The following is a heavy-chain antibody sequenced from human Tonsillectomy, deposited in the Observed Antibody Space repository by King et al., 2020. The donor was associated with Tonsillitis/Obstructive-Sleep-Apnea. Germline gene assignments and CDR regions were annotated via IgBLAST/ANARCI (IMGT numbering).Heavy chain of an antibody. J-gene: IGHJ6*03. CDR3: AKDGVGATYYYYYYMDV. Sequence: VQLVESGGGVVQPGRSLRLSCAASGFTFSSYGIHWVCQAPGKGLEWVAVISYDGSNKYYADSVKGRFTISRDNSKNTLYLQMNSLRAEDTAVYYCAKDGVGATYYYYYYMDVWGKGTTVTVSS. CDR1: GFTFSSYG. D-gene: IGHD1-26*01. CDR2: ISYDGSNK. V-gene: IGHV3-30*18.